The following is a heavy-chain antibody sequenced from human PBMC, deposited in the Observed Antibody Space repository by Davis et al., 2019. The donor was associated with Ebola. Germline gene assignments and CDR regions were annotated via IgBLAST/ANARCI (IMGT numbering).Heavy chain of an antibody. CDR1: GFTFSSYA. D-gene: IGHD5-18*01. CDR3: ARERIQLWTRGVDY. CDR2: ISYDGSNK. J-gene: IGHJ4*02. V-gene: IGHV3-30*04. Sequence: GESLKISCAASGFTFSSYAMHWVRQAPGKGLEWVAVISYDGSNKYYADSVKGRFTISRDNSKNTLYLQMNSLRAEDTAVYYCARERIQLWTRGVDYWGQGTLVTVSS.